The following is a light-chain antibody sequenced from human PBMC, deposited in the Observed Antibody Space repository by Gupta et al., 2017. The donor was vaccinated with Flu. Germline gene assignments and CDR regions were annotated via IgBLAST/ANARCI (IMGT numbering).Light chain of an antibody. CDR1: QSVSSS. V-gene: IGKV3-15*01. CDR2: GAS. CDR3: QQYNTSPS. J-gene: IGKJ4*01. Sequence: EIVMTQSPATLSVSPGERATLSCRASQSVSSSLAWYQQKPGQTPRLLIYGASNRANGIPDRFSGGGSATEFTLTSSRRQSEDFAVYYWQQYNTSPSFGGGTKVEIK.